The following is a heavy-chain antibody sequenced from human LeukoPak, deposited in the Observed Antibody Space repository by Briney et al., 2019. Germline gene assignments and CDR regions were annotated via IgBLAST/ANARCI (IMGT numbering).Heavy chain of an antibody. CDR3: AKDEYYYDSSGLN. CDR1: GFTFSSYG. J-gene: IGHJ4*02. D-gene: IGHD3-22*01. CDR2: ISGSGGST. V-gene: IGHV3-23*01. Sequence: GGSLRLPCAASGFTFSSYGMSWVRQAPGKGLEWVSAISGSGGSTYYADSVKGRFTISRDNSKNTLYLQMNSLRAEDTAVYYCAKDEYYYDSSGLNWGQRTLVTVSS.